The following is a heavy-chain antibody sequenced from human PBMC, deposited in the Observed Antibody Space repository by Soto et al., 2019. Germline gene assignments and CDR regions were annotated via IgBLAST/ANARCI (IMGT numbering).Heavy chain of an antibody. V-gene: IGHV3-72*01. Sequence: EVQLVESGGGLVHLGGSLRLSGAAFGFTFVNTSRTWVAQAPGKGREWFAVTRNKANSYNTEYAASVKGRSTISRDDSKNSLYLQMNSLKTEDTAVYYCASSLGYSCSGGCLHYYFDYWGQGTLVTVSS. CDR2: TRNKANSYNT. J-gene: IGHJ4*02. CDR1: GFTFVNTS. D-gene: IGHD2-15*01. CDR3: ASSLGYSCSGGCLHYYFDY.